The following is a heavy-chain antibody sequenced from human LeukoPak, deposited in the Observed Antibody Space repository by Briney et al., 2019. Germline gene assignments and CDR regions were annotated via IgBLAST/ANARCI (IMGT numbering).Heavy chain of an antibody. D-gene: IGHD5-18*01. CDR2: IIPIFGTA. J-gene: IGHJ6*03. CDR3: ARGGVDTAMLPDYYYYMDV. V-gene: IGHV1-69*05. Sequence: SVKVSCKASGGTFSSYAISWVRQAPGQGLEWMGGIIPIFGTANYAQKFQGRVKITTDESTSTAYMELSRLRSEDTAVYYCARGGVDTAMLPDYYYYMDVWGKGTTVTVSS. CDR1: GGTFSSYA.